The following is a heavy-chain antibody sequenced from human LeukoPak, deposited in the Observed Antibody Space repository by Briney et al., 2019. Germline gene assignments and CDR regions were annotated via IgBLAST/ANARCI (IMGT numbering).Heavy chain of an antibody. V-gene: IGHV3-23*01. Sequence: GGSLRLSCAASGFTFSSYDMSWVRQAPGKGLEWVSAISGNGDSTYYADSVKGRITISRDNSKNTLYLQMNSLRAEDTAVYYCARDSWIAVGGTGYFDLWGRGTLVTVSS. CDR1: GFTFSSYD. CDR3: ARDSWIAVGGTGYFDL. CDR2: ISGNGDST. J-gene: IGHJ2*01. D-gene: IGHD6-19*01.